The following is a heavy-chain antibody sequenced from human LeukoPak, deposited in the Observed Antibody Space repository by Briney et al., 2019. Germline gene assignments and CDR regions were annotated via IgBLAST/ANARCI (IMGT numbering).Heavy chain of an antibody. CDR1: GFTVNSKY. CDR3: ARARSDAFDI. Sequence: GGSLRLFCAASGFTVNSKYMSWVRQAPGKGLEWVSVIYSDGSTSYADSVKGRFSISRDYSKNTLYLQMNSPRAEDTAVCYCARARSDAFDIWGQGTMVTVSS. J-gene: IGHJ3*02. V-gene: IGHV3-53*01. CDR2: IYSDGST.